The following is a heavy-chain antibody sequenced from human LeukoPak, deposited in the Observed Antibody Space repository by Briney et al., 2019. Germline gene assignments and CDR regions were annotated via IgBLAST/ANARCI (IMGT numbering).Heavy chain of an antibody. D-gene: IGHD3-16*01. CDR3: ARDWGNVEAFDI. Sequence: GASVKVSCTTSGYIFTDYYMHWVRQAPGQGLEWMGWINSNTGGPKYAQRFQGRVTMTRDTSISTAYMELSRLRSDDTAVYYCARDWGNVEAFDIWGQGTMVTVSS. V-gene: IGHV1-2*02. CDR2: INSNTGGP. CDR1: GYIFTDYY. J-gene: IGHJ3*02.